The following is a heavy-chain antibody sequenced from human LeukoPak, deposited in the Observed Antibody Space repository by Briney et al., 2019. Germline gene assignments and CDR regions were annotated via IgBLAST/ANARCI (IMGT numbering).Heavy chain of an antibody. CDR1: GYRFTSYS. J-gene: IGHJ5*02. V-gene: IGHV5-51*01. Sequence: GESLKISSKGSGYRFTSYSIGWVRQMPGKGLEWMGIIYPGDSDTRYSPSFQGQVTISADKSISTAYLQWSSSKDSDTAMYDCARHSALDRFGELVFGGWFDPWGQGTLVTVSS. D-gene: IGHD3-10*01. CDR3: ARHSALDRFGELVFGGWFDP. CDR2: IYPGDSDT.